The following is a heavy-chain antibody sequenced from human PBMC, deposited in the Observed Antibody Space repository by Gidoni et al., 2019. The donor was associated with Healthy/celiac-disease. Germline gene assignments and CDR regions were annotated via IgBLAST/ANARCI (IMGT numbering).Heavy chain of an antibody. CDR2: IDHSGST. CDR3: ARGSGQLRLYYYYMDV. Sequence: QVQLQESGPGLVKPSETLSLTCAVSGYSISSGYYWGWIRQPPGKGLEWIGSIDHSGSTYYNPSLKSRVTISVDTYKTQFSLKLSSVTAADTAVYYCARGSGQLRLYYYYMDVWGKGTTVTVSS. J-gene: IGHJ6*03. CDR1: GYSISSGYY. D-gene: IGHD3-10*01. V-gene: IGHV4-38-2*01.